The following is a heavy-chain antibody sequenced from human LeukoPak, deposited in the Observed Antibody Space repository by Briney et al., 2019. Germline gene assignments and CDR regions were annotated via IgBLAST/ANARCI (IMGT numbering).Heavy chain of an antibody. D-gene: IGHD6-13*01. V-gene: IGHV1-8*01. J-gene: IGHJ4*02. CDR2: MNPNSGNT. CDR3: AIAAAGTEDFDY. Sequence: ASVKVSCKASGYTFTSCDINWVRQATGQGLEWMGWMNPNSGNTGYAQKFQGRVTMTRNTSISTAYMELSSLRSEDTAVYYCAIAAAGTEDFDYWGQGTLVTVSS. CDR1: GYTFTSCD.